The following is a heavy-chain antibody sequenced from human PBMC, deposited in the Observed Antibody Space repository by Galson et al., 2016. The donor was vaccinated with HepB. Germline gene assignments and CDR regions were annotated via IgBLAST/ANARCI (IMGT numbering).Heavy chain of an antibody. D-gene: IGHD4-23*01. CDR1: GFTFSTYP. Sequence: SLRLSCAASGFTFSTYPMHWVRQAPGKGLEWLAIISNDGDNKYYADSVKGRFTISRDNSENTLFLQINSVRTEDTAVYYCTRSYYEGNSGLCGYWGQGTLVTVSS. CDR3: TRSYYEGNSGLCGY. V-gene: IGHV3-30-3*01. CDR2: ISNDGDNK. J-gene: IGHJ4*02.